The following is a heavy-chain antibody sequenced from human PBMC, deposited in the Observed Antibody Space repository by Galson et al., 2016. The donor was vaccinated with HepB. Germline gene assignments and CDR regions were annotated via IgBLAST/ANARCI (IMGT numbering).Heavy chain of an antibody. J-gene: IGHJ3*02. D-gene: IGHD1-26*01. V-gene: IGHV1-2*02. CDR3: ARRRHWEYAFDN. CDR2: INPNKGDT. CDR1: GYTFTGYC. Sequence: SVKVSCKASGYTFTGYCIHWVRQAPGQGLEWMGWINPNKGDTNYAQKFQGRVTMTLDTSIATVYMELSRLRSDDTAVYYCARRRHWEYAFDNWGQGTLVTVSS.